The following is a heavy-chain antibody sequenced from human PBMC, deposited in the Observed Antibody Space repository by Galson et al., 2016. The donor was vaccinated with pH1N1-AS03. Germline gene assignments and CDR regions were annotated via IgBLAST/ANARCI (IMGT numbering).Heavy chain of an antibody. CDR2: ITGGSDTI. Sequence: SLRLSCAASGFTFRNYNLNWVRQAPGKGLEWISYITGGSDTIFYADSVRGRFTISRDNAKNSVFRQMNSLRPEDTAVYYCARGYCTGGSCHGQFDHWGQGTLVTVSS. CDR3: ARGYCTGGSCHGQFDH. J-gene: IGHJ4*02. CDR1: GFTFRNYN. D-gene: IGHD2-15*01. V-gene: IGHV3-48*01.